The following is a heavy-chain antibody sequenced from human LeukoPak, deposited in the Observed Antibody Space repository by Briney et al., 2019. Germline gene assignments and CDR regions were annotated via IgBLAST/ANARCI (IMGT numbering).Heavy chain of an antibody. Sequence: SETLSLTCAAYGGSFSGYYWSWIRQPPGKGLEWIGEINHSGSTNYNPSLKSRVTISVDTSKNQFSLKLSSVTAADTAVYYCARALFLASSSWCSGAFDIWGQGTMVTVSS. CDR3: ARALFLASSSWCSGAFDI. CDR1: GGSFSGYY. CDR2: INHSGST. D-gene: IGHD6-13*01. J-gene: IGHJ3*02. V-gene: IGHV4-34*01.